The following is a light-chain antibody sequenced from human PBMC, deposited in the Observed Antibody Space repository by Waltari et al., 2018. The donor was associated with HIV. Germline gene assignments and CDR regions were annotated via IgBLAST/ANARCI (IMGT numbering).Light chain of an antibody. J-gene: IGKJ5*01. CDR3: HQYDDFPQT. V-gene: IGKV1-33*01. Sequence: DIQMTQSQSSLSASVGDRVTITCRASHDIKNYLNWYQQRPGKAPRIMIYDASNLETGIPSRFSGSGSGTHFSLTISGLQPEDVATYYCHQYDDFPQTFGQGTRLEIK. CDR1: HDIKNY. CDR2: DAS.